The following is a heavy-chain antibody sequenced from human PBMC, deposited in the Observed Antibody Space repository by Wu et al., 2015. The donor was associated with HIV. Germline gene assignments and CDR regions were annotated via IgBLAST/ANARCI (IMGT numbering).Heavy chain of an antibody. CDR2: IIPMLGMT. CDR1: GDTFKYYA. D-gene: IGHD4-11*01. V-gene: IGHV1-69*04. J-gene: IGHJ4*02. Sequence: QVQLVQSGAEVKKPGSSVKVSCKTSGDTFKYYAMNWVRQAPGHGLEWMGRIIPMLGMTNYAQIFQGRFTITADTFTNTAYMELSSLRSDDTAVYYCARLQSLHGLYSNADYWGQGTLVTVSS. CDR3: ARLQSLHGLYSNADY.